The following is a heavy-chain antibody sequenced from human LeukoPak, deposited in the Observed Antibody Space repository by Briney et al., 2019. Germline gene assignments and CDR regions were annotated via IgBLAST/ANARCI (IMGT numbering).Heavy chain of an antibody. Sequence: ASETLSLTRTVSGGSISSRSYYWGWIRQPPGKGLEWIGKISDSGNTYYSPSLRSRVTISIDMSKNQFSLKLSSVTATDTAVYYCARGEKVPDYFDYWGQGTLVTVSS. CDR3: ARGEKVPDYFDY. D-gene: IGHD3-16*01. J-gene: IGHJ4*02. CDR2: ISDSGNT. CDR1: GGSISSRSYY. V-gene: IGHV4-39*01.